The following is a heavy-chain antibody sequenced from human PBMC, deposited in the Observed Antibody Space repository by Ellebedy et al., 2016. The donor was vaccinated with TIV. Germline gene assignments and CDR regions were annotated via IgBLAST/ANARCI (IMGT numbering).Heavy chain of an antibody. D-gene: IGHD3-9*01. CDR3: AGGWGYFDWLLRY. CDR2: INPSGGST. V-gene: IGHV1-46*01. J-gene: IGHJ4*02. Sequence: GGSLRLXXAASGFTFTSYGMHWVRQAPGQGLEWMRIINPSGGSTSYAQKFQGRVTMTRDTSTSTVYMELSSLRSEDTAVYYCAGGWGYFDWLLRYWGQGTLVTVSS. CDR1: GFTFTSYG.